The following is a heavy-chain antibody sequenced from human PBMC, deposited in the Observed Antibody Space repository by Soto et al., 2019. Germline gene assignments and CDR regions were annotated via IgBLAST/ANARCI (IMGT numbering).Heavy chain of an antibody. CDR1: GYTFTSYA. J-gene: IGHJ4*02. CDR3: ARSYVTSRPIDF. Sequence: ASVKVSCKASGYTFTSYAMHWVRQAPGQRLEWMGWINAGNGNTKYSQKFQGRVTITRDTSASAAYMELSSLRSEDTAVYYCARSYVTSRPIDFWGQGTLVTSPQ. CDR2: INAGNGNT. V-gene: IGHV1-3*01. D-gene: IGHD3-10*02.